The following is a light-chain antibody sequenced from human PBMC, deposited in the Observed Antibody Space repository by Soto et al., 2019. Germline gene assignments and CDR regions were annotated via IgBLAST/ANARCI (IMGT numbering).Light chain of an antibody. CDR1: SRDVGYYNL. CDR3: CSYAGVRGAV. J-gene: IGLJ7*01. CDR2: EVY. V-gene: IGLV2-23*02. Sequence: QSALTQPVSVSGSPGQSVTISCTGTSRDVGYYNLVAWYQQHPGKAPKVLIYEVYKRPSGVSDRFSGSKSGNTASLAISGLQAEDEADYYCCSYAGVRGAVFGGGTQLTVL.